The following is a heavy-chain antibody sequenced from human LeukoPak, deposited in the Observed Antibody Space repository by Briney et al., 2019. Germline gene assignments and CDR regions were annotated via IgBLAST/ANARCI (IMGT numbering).Heavy chain of an antibody. D-gene: IGHD3-10*01. Sequence: SETLSLTCTVSGGSISNYYWSWIRQPPGKGLEWIGYIYYSGSTKYNPSLKSRVTISVDTSKKQFSLKLTSVTAADTAVYYCARDMHYYGSGSYFGFDPWGQGTLVTVSP. CDR3: ARDMHYYGSGSYFGFDP. CDR2: IYYSGST. CDR1: GGSISNYY. J-gene: IGHJ5*02. V-gene: IGHV4-59*01.